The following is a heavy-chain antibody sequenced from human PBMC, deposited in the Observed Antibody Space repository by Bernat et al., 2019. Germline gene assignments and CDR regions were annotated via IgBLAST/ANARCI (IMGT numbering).Heavy chain of an antibody. CDR1: GDSLSSNSAA. D-gene: IGHD6-13*01. Sequence: QVQLKQSGPGLVKPSQTLSFTCAISGDSLSSNSAAWNWIRQSPSRGLEWLGRTYYRSRWYNDYAVSVKSRITINPDTSKSQFTLRLNSVTPEDTAVYYCARAKGTWSVDAFDIWGQGTVVTVSS. CDR3: ARAKGTWSVDAFDI. J-gene: IGHJ3*02. CDR2: TYYRSRWYN. V-gene: IGHV6-1*01.